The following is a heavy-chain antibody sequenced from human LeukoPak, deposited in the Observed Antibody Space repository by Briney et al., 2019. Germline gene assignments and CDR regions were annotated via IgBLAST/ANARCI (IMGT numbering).Heavy chain of an antibody. J-gene: IGHJ4*02. Sequence: GASVKVSCKTSGYTFTGYFMHWVRQAPGQGLEWMGWINPNSGGTNYAQKFQGRVTMTRDTSISTAYMELSRLRSDDTAVYYCARDIGGYARDYWGQGTLVTVSS. V-gene: IGHV1-2*02. CDR1: GYTFTGYF. CDR2: INPNSGGT. CDR3: ARDIGGYARDY. D-gene: IGHD5-12*01.